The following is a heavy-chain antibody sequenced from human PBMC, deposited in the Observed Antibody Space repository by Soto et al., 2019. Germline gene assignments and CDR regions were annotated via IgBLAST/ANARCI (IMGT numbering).Heavy chain of an antibody. CDR1: GGTFSNYA. CDR2: IIPIFATA. Sequence: QVQLVQSGAEVKKPGSSVKVSCKASGGTFSNYAINWVRQAPGQGLEWMGGIIPIFATANYAQNFQGRVTVTAAESTSTAYMELSSLRSEDTAVYYCARGGRVVATTPSPYYYGMDVWGQGTTVTVSS. D-gene: IGHD5-12*01. J-gene: IGHJ6*02. V-gene: IGHV1-69*12. CDR3: ARGGRVVATTPSPYYYGMDV.